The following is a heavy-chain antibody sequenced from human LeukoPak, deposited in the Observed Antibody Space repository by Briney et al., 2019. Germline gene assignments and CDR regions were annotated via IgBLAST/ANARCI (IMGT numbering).Heavy chain of an antibody. CDR3: ARGTQQLVPDAFDI. V-gene: IGHV3-23*01. D-gene: IGHD6-13*01. Sequence: GGSLRLSCAASGFTFSNNAMSWVRQAPGKGLEWVSAVNGSGVVTHYAASVRGRFTISRDNSKNTLYLQMNSLRAEDTAVYYCARGTQQLVPDAFDIWGQGTMVTVSS. CDR1: GFTFSNNA. CDR2: VNGSGVVT. J-gene: IGHJ3*02.